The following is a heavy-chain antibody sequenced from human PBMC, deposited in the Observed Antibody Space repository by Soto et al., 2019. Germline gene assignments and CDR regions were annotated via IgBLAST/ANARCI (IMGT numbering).Heavy chain of an antibody. V-gene: IGHV3-23*01. J-gene: IGHJ4*02. Sequence: EVQLLESGGGLVQPGGSLRLACAASGVTFRSFAMSWVRQAPGKGLEWLSIVTGSGSSTYYADSVKGRFTISRDNSKNTLSLQMNNLRGDDTAIYFCAKSRTADVAADYDYWGQGTLVTVSS. CDR2: VTGSGSST. CDR3: AKSRTADVAADYDY. CDR1: GVTFRSFA. D-gene: IGHD6-13*01.